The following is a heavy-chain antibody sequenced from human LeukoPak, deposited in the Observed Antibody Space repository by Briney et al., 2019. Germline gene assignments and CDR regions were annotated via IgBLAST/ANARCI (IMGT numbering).Heavy chain of an antibody. CDR2: INSDGRST. V-gene: IGHV3-74*01. J-gene: IGHJ4*02. CDR3: ARGLSGNYKFDY. D-gene: IGHD1-26*01. CDR1: GLTFSSYW. Sequence: GGSLRLSCAASGLTFSSYWMHWVRHTPGKGLVWVSRINSDGRSTCYADSVKGRFTISRDNAKNTLYLQMNGLRAEDTAVYYCARGLSGNYKFDYWGQGTLVTVSS.